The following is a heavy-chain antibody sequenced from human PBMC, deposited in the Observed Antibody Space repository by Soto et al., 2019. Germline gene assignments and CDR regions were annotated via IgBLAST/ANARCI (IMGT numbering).Heavy chain of an antibody. CDR2: ISGGIGST. D-gene: IGHD6-19*01. J-gene: IGHJ4*02. Sequence: GGSLRLSCVASGFSFGTYAMTWVRQVPGKGLEWVSTISGGIGSTYYADSVKGRFTISRDNSKNTLYLQMNSLRAEDTAVYYCASRAIAVAGYFDYWGQGTLVTVSS. CDR1: GFSFGTYA. CDR3: ASRAIAVAGYFDY. V-gene: IGHV3-23*01.